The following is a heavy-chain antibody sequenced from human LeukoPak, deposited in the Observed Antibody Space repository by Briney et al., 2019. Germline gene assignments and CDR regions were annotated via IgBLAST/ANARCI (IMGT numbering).Heavy chain of an antibody. J-gene: IGHJ4*02. V-gene: IGHV1-8*01. CDR1: GYTFTSYD. CDR3: ASKRTYSRGYSYGYGLFDY. D-gene: IGHD5-18*01. Sequence: ASVKVSCKASGYTFTSYDINWVRQATGQGLEWMGWMNPNSGNTGYAQKFQGRVTMTRNTSISTAYMELSSLRSEDTAVYYCASKRTYSRGYSYGYGLFDYWGQGTLVTVSS. CDR2: MNPNSGNT.